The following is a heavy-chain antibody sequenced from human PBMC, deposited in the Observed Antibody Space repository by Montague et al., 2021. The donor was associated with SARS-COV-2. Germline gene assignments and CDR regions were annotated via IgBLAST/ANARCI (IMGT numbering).Heavy chain of an antibody. V-gene: IGHV4-39*01. CDR1: GGPISGSGDY. J-gene: IGHJ4*02. Sequence: SETLSLTCTVTGGPISGSGDYWGWIRQSLGKGLEWIASVDYSGNTYYSPSLKSRLTISVDTSKNQFSLKLNSVTAADTALYYCARREYSYGWGDWGQGTLVTVSS. CDR2: VDYSGNT. CDR3: ARREYSYGWGD. D-gene: IGHD5-18*01.